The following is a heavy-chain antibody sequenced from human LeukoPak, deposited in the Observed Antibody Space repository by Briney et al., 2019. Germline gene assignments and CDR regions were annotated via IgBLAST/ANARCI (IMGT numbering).Heavy chain of an antibody. CDR2: ISGSGVTT. CDR1: GFTFSSYA. CDR3: AKKVVVGATSPYSDFQD. Sequence: GGSLRLSCEASGFTFSSYAMSWVRQAPGKGLEWVSAISGSGVTTHYAGSVKGRFSISRDNSKNTLYLQMNSLRAEDAALYYCAKKVVVGATSPYSDFQDWGQGTLVTVSS. J-gene: IGHJ1*01. V-gene: IGHV3-23*01. D-gene: IGHD1-26*01.